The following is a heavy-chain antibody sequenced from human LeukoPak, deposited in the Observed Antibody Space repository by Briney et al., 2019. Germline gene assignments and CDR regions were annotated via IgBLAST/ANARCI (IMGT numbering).Heavy chain of an antibody. D-gene: IGHD3-9*01. J-gene: IGHJ4*02. Sequence: ASVKVSCKASGYTFTSYDINWVRQATGQGLEWMGWMNPNSGNTGYAQKFQGRVTMTRNTSISTAYMELSSLRSEDTAVYYCARRRYYEILTGYYTLDYWGQGTLVTVSS. CDR1: GYTFTSYD. V-gene: IGHV1-8*01. CDR2: MNPNSGNT. CDR3: ARRRYYEILTGYYTLDY.